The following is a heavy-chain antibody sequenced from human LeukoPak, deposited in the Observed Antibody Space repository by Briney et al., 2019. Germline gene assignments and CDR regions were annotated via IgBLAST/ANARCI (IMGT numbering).Heavy chain of an antibody. CDR1: GYTFTGYF. CDR2: INPNSGGT. V-gene: IGHV1-2*02. Sequence: ASVKVSCKASGYTFTGYFMHWVRQAPGQGLEWMGWINPNSGGTNYAQKFQGRVTMTRDTSISTAYMELSRLRYGDTAVYYCARDKGSGYSSLYYLDDWGQGTLVTVSS. D-gene: IGHD3-22*01. CDR3: ARDKGSGYSSLYYLDD. J-gene: IGHJ4*02.